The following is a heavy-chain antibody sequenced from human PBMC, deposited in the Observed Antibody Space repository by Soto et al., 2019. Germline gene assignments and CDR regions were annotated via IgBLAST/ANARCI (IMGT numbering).Heavy chain of an antibody. J-gene: IGHJ6*02. V-gene: IGHV4-39*01. CDR2: IYYSGST. CDR3: ARRIRGQSYGYGADYYYGMDV. D-gene: IGHD5-18*01. CDR1: GGSISSSSYY. Sequence: PSETLSLTYTVSGGSISSSSYYWGWIRQPPGEGLEWIGSIYYSGSTYYNPSLKSRVTISVDTSKNQFSLKLSSVTAADTAVYSCARRIRGQSYGYGADYYYGMDVWGQGTTVTVSS.